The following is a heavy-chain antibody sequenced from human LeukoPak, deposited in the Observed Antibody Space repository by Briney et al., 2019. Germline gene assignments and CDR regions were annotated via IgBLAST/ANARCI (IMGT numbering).Heavy chain of an antibody. CDR2: IIPIFGTA. V-gene: IGHV1-69*05. D-gene: IGHD6-13*01. J-gene: IGHJ4*02. CDR1: GGTFSSYA. Sequence: ASVKVSCKASGGTFSSYAICWVRQAPGQGLEWMGRIIPIFGTANYAQKFQGRVTITTDESTSTAYMELSSLRSEDTAVYYCARERSSSDFDYWGQGTLVTVSS. CDR3: ARERSSSDFDY.